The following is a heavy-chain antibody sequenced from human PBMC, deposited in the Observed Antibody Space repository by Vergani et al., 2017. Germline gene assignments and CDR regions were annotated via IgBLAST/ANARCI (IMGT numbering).Heavy chain of an antibody. CDR1: GFTFSSYA. CDR2: IRGSGCST. CDR3: VARSRSGSTGRHY. J-gene: IGHJ4*02. V-gene: IGHV3-23*04. Sequence: EVQLVESGGGLVQPGGSLRLSCAASGFTFSSYAMSWVRQAPGKGLEWVSAIRGSGCSTYSADSVKGRVTISRDNSKNTLYLQMNSLRAEDTAVYYCVARSRSGSTGRHYWGQGTLVTVSS. D-gene: IGHD3-3*01.